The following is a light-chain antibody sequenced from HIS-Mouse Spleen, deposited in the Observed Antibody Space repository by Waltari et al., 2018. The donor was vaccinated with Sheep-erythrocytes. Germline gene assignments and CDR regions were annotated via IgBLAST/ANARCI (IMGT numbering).Light chain of an antibody. CDR1: SGSIASNY. CDR2: EDN. J-gene: IGLJ3*02. CDR3: QSYDSSNHRV. Sequence: NFMLTQPHSVSESPGKTVTISCTRSSGSIASNYVQWYQQRPGSAPTTVIYEDNQRPAWVPDRFSGSIDSASNAASLTRFGLKTEAEADYYCQSYDSSNHRVFGGGTKLTVL. V-gene: IGLV6-57*04.